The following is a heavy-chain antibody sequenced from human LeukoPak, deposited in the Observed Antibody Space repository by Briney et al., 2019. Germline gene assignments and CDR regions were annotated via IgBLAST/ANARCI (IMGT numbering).Heavy chain of an antibody. J-gene: IGHJ4*02. D-gene: IGHD3-10*01. CDR2: IIPIFGTA. CDR3: AREAKLWFGESLDY. Sequence: SVKVSCKASGGTFSSYGISWVRQDPGPGLEWMGGIIPIFGTANYAQKFQGRVTITADESTSTAYMELSSLRSEDTAVYYCAREAKLWFGESLDYWGQGTLVTVSS. V-gene: IGHV1-69*13. CDR1: GGTFSSYG.